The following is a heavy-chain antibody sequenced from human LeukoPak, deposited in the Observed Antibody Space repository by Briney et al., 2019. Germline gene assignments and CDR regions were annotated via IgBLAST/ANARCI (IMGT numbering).Heavy chain of an antibody. CDR1: GFTVSRSY. V-gene: IGHV3-66*01. CDR3: ARDAMDGSGSYYDDY. J-gene: IGHJ4*02. Sequence: GGSLRLSCAGSGFTVSRSYMNWVRQAPGKGLECVSLIYSGGSTYYADSVKGRFTISRDNSKNTLYLQMNSLRAEDTAVYYCARDAMDGSGSYYDDYWGQGTLVTVSS. D-gene: IGHD3-10*01. CDR2: IYSGGST.